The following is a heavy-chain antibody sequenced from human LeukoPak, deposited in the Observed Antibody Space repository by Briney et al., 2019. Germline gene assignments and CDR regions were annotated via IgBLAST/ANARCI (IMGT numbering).Heavy chain of an antibody. D-gene: IGHD2-2*01. CDR1: GYTFTDYY. Sequence: ASVKVSCKASGYTFTDYYIHWVRQAPGQGLEWMGWIDPNSGGTNFAQKFQGRVTMTTDTSITTAYMELTRLRSDDTAVYYCARAPRTPYCSSTSCYPTIDWGQGTLVTVSS. J-gene: IGHJ4*02. CDR3: ARAPRTPYCSSTSCYPTID. V-gene: IGHV1-2*02. CDR2: IDPNSGGT.